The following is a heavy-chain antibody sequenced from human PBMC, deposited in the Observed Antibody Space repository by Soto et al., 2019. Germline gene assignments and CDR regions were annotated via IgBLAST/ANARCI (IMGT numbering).Heavy chain of an antibody. CDR3: AREYGGYDYSSFDY. V-gene: IGHV3-48*02. D-gene: IGHD5-12*01. J-gene: IGHJ4*02. Sequence: GGSLRLSCAASGFTFSSYSMNWVRQAPGKGLEWVSYISSSSSTIYYADSVKGRFTISRDNAKNSLYLQMNSLRDEDTAVYYCAREYGGYDYSSFDYWGQGTLVTVSS. CDR1: GFTFSSYS. CDR2: ISSSSSTI.